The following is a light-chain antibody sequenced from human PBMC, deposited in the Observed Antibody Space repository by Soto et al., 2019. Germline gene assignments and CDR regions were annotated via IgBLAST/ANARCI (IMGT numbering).Light chain of an antibody. J-gene: IGKJ1*01. Sequence: DIQLTHTPSSLSASVGDIVILPCRASQSIGNWLAWYQQKPGKAPKLLIFTASTLETGVPSRFSGSGSETEFTLTISSLQPDDSATYYCQPYNSYSRTFGQGTKVDIK. CDR1: QSIGNW. CDR2: TAS. CDR3: QPYNSYSRT. V-gene: IGKV1-5*03.